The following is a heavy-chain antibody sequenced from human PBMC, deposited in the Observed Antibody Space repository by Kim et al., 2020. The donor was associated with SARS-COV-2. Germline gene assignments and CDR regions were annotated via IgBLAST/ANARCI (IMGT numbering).Heavy chain of an antibody. CDR1: GFTFDDYA. CDR2: ISGDGGST. CDR3: AGGGYDFWSGGADY. Sequence: GGSLRLSCAASGFTFDDYAMHWVRQAPGKGLEWVSLISGDGGSTYYADSVKGRFTISRDNSKNSLYLQMNSLRTEDTALYYCAGGGYDFWSGGADYWGQGTLVTVSS. D-gene: IGHD3-3*01. J-gene: IGHJ4*02. V-gene: IGHV3-43*02.